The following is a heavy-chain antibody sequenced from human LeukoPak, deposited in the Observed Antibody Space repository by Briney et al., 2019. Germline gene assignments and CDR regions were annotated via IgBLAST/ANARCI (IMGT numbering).Heavy chain of an antibody. CDR2: INHSGST. CDR1: GGSFSGYY. Sequence: SETLSLTCAVYGGSFSGYYWSWIRQPPGKGLEWIGEINHSGSTNYNPSLKSRVTISVDTSKNQFSLKLSSVTAADTAVYYCARVSTAARETFDYWGQGTLVTVSS. CDR3: ARVSTAARETFDY. V-gene: IGHV4-34*01. J-gene: IGHJ4*02. D-gene: IGHD6-6*01.